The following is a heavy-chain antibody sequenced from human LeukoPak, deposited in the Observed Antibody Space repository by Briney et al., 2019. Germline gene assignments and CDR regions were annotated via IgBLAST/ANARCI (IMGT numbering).Heavy chain of an antibody. V-gene: IGHV3-23*01. CDR3: ASSYYYDSSGYDY. Sequence: GGSLRLSCAASGFTFSSYSMNWVRQAPGKGLEWVAGISGSGGSTYYADSVRGRFTISRDNSRNTMYLQMNSLRAEDTAVYYCASSYYYDSSGYDYWGQGTLVTVSS. CDR1: GFTFSSYS. CDR2: ISGSGGST. D-gene: IGHD3-22*01. J-gene: IGHJ4*02.